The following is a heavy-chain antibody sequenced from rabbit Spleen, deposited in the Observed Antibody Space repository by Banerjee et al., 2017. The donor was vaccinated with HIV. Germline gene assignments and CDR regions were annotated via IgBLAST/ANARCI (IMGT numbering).Heavy chain of an antibody. Sequence: QSLEESGGDLVKPGASLTLTCTASGVSFSSSSYMCWVRQAPGKGLEWIACINAVTGKAVYASWAKGRFTFSKNSSTTVTLQMTSLTAADTATYFCARRISADGYPMDLWGPGTLVTVS. J-gene: IGHJ4*01. V-gene: IGHV1S40*01. CDR1: GVSFSSSSY. CDR2: INAVTGKA. CDR3: ARRISADGYPMDL. D-gene: IGHD3-1*01.